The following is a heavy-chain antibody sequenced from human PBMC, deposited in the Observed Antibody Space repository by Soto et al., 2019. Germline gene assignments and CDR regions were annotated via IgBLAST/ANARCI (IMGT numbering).Heavy chain of an antibody. CDR2: ISSSSSYT. Sequence: GWSLRLSCASSVFTFIDYYMRWIRQAPGKGLEWVSYISSSSSYTNYADSVKGRFTISRDNAKNSLYLQMNSLRAEDTAVYYCARKLVEMATNYYYGMDVWGQGTTVTVSS. CDR1: VFTFIDYY. V-gene: IGHV3-11*06. CDR3: ARKLVEMATNYYYGMDV. J-gene: IGHJ6*02. D-gene: IGHD1-26*01.